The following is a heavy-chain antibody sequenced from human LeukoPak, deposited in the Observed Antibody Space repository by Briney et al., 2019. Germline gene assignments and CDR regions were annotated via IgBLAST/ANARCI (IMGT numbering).Heavy chain of an antibody. Sequence: GGSLRLSCAASGFTFSSYDMHWVRQAPGKGLEWVALISYDGSNTYYADSVKGRFTISRDNSKSTLYLQINSLRAEDTAVYYCAKDMDHDYGDYGFDYWGQGTLVTVSS. CDR1: GFTFSSYD. V-gene: IGHV3-30*18. D-gene: IGHD4-17*01. J-gene: IGHJ4*02. CDR2: ISYDGSNT. CDR3: AKDMDHDYGDYGFDY.